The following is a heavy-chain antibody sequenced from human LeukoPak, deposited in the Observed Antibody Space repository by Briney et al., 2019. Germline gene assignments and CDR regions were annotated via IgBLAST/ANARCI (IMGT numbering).Heavy chain of an antibody. Sequence: GGSLRLSCVASGFTVSSNYMSWVRQAPGKGLEWVSVIYSAGNTYYADSVKGRFTISRHNSENTLYLHMNSLRVEDTAVYFCARGGTPGYSSGRIDYWGQGTLVTVTS. CDR1: GFTVSSNY. V-gene: IGHV3-53*04. D-gene: IGHD6-19*01. CDR2: IYSAGNT. CDR3: ARGGTPGYSSGRIDY. J-gene: IGHJ4*02.